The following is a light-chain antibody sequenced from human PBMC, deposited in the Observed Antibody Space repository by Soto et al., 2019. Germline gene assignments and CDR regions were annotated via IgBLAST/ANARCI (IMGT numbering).Light chain of an antibody. CDR1: RSTFWANFD. J-gene: IGLJ2*01. V-gene: IGLV1-40*01. CDR3: QSYDTRLRWV. CDR2: GDT. Sequence: QSVLTQPPAVSGAPGQRVTISCTGSRSTFWANFDVQWYQQFPGTAPKLLIDGDTIRPSGVPDRFSGSKSGTSASLAITGLQAEDEADYYCQSYDTRLRWVFGGGTKLTVL.